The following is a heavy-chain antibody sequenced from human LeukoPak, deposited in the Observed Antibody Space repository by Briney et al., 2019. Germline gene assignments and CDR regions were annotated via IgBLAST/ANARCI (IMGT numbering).Heavy chain of an antibody. CDR1: GYTFTGYY. D-gene: IGHD6-19*01. CDR3: ARVRIAVAGTGAFDI. V-gene: IGHV1-2*02. CDR2: INPNSGGT. Sequence: ASVKVSCKASGYTFTGYYMHWVQQAPGQGLEWMGWINPNSGGTNYAQKFQGRVTMTRDTSISTAYMELSRLRSDDTAVYYCARVRIAVAGTGAFDIWGQGTMVTVSS. J-gene: IGHJ3*02.